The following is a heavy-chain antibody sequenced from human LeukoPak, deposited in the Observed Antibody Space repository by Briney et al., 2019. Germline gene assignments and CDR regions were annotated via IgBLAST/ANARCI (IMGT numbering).Heavy chain of an antibody. J-gene: IGHJ3*02. D-gene: IGHD3-10*01. CDR2: IYYSGST. CDR3: ARFRGRYAFDI. V-gene: IGHV4-59*12. CDR1: GGSISSYY. Sequence: PSETLSLTCTVSGGSISSYYWSWIRQPPGKGLEWIGYIYYSGSTYYNPSLKSRVTISVDTSKNQFSLKLSSVTAADTAVYYCARFRGRYAFDIWGQGTMVTVSS.